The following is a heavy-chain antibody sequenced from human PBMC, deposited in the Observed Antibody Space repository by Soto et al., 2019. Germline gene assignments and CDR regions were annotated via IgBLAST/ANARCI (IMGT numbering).Heavy chain of an antibody. Sequence: QVQLVESGGGVVQPGRSLRLSCAASGFTFSSYAMHWVRQAPGKGLEWVAVISYDGSNKYYADSVKGRFTISRDNSKNTLYLQMNSLRAEDTAVYYCARDRASSSWYPPYYYGMDVWSQGTTVTVSS. J-gene: IGHJ6*02. D-gene: IGHD6-13*01. CDR2: ISYDGSNK. V-gene: IGHV3-30-3*01. CDR3: ARDRASSSWYPPYYYGMDV. CDR1: GFTFSSYA.